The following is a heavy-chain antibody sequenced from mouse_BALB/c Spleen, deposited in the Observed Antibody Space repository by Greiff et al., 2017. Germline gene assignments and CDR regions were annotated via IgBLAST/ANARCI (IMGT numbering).Heavy chain of an antibody. D-gene: IGHD2-14*01. V-gene: IGHV1-63*02. CDR3: AGSYRYGGTGYAMDY. J-gene: IGHJ4*01. Sequence: VQLQQSGAELVRPGTSVKMSCKAAGYTFTSYWIGWVKQRPGHGLEWIGDIYPGGGYTNYNEKFKGKATLTADTSSSTAYMQLSSLTSEDSAIYDCAGSYRYGGTGYAMDYWGQGTSVTVSS. CDR2: IYPGGGYT. CDR1: GYTFTSYW.